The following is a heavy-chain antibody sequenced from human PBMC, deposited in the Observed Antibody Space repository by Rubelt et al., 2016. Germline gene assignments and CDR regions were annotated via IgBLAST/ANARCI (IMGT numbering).Heavy chain of an antibody. CDR2: ISGSGDTT. Sequence: EVQLLESGGGMVQPGGSLRLSCAASGFNFWTHAMSWVRQAPGRGLAWVAAISGSGDTTYYADSAKGRFTISRDNSKNTLFLQMNSLSAEDTAVYYCAKFGYSSYDHFDYWGQGTLVTVSS. J-gene: IGHJ4*02. V-gene: IGHV3-23*01. CDR3: AKFGYSSYDHFDY. CDR1: GFNFWTHA. D-gene: IGHD5-12*01.